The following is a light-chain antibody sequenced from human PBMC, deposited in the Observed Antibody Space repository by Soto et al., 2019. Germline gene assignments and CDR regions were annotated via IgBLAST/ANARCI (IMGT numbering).Light chain of an antibody. Sequence: QSALTQPASVSGSPGQSITISCTGTSSDVGGFNYVSWYQQHPGKAPKLMLYEVSNRPSGVSNRFSGSRSGNTASLTISGLQADDEADYYCSSYTTTREGVFGGGTKPTVL. J-gene: IGLJ2*01. CDR2: EVS. CDR3: SSYTTTREGV. CDR1: SSDVGGFNY. V-gene: IGLV2-14*01.